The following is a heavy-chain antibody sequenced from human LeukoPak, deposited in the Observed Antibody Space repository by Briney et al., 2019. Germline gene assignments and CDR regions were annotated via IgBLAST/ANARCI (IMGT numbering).Heavy chain of an antibody. V-gene: IGHV5-51*01. Sequence: GESLKISCQGSGSSFTTSWIGWVRQMPGKGLEWMGIIYPGDSDTRYSPSFEGQVTISADKSISTAYLQWNSLKASDTAMYYCARKPGRAFDIWGQGTMVTVSS. CDR2: IYPGDSDT. J-gene: IGHJ3*02. CDR3: ARKPGRAFDI. D-gene: IGHD2-15*01. CDR1: GSSFTTSW.